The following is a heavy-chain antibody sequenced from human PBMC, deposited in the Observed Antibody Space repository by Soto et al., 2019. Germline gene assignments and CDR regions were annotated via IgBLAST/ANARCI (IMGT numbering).Heavy chain of an antibody. CDR1: GFTFSDYY. J-gene: IGHJ4*02. Sequence: QVQLVESGGGLVKSGGSLRLSCAASGFTFSDYYMSWIRQAPGKGLEWVSYISSSSSYTNYADSVKGRFTISRDNAKNSLYLQMNSLRAEDTAVYDCARDKNGWELLIDYWGQGTLVTVSS. D-gene: IGHD1-26*01. CDR2: ISSSSSYT. V-gene: IGHV3-11*05. CDR3: ARDKNGWELLIDY.